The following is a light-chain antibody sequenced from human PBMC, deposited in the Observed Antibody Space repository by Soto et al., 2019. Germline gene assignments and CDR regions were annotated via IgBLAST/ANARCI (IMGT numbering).Light chain of an antibody. CDR1: QSVTTN. V-gene: IGKV3-15*01. CDR3: QQYLDWPLT. J-gene: IGKJ4*01. Sequence: EIVMTQSPGTLSVSPGERVTLSCRASQSVTTNLAWYQQKPGQTPRLLIYDISARASGIPGRFSGSGSGTHFTLTISSLQSEDSAVYYCQQYLDWPLTFGGGTKVEI. CDR2: DIS.